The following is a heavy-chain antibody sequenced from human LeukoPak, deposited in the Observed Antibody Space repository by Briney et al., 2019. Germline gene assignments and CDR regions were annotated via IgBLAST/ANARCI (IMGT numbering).Heavy chain of an antibody. J-gene: IGHJ3*02. CDR1: GFTFSSYG. CDR3: AKDVRGLAGFDAFDI. V-gene: IGHV3-30*02. CDR2: IWHDGSNK. Sequence: GGSLRLSCAASGFTFSSYGMHWVRQAPGKGLEWVAVIWHDGSNKYYADSVKGRFTISRDNSKNTLYLQMNSLRAEDTAVYYCAKDVRGLAGFDAFDIWGQGTMVTVSS. D-gene: IGHD3-10*02.